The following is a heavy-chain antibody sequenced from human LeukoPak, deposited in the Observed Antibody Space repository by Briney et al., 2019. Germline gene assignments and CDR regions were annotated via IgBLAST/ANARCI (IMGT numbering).Heavy chain of an antibody. CDR3: ARDAGNSGYDLLDF. CDR1: GFTLSYFW. D-gene: IGHD5-12*01. Sequence: PGGSLRLLCAASGFTLSYFWMTWVRQAPGKGLEWVANMRQDGSEKFYVDSVKGRFTISRDNAKSSLYLQMNSLRVEDTAVYYCARDAGNSGYDLLDFWDQGPLVTVSS. V-gene: IGHV3-7*04. CDR2: MRQDGSEK. J-gene: IGHJ4*02.